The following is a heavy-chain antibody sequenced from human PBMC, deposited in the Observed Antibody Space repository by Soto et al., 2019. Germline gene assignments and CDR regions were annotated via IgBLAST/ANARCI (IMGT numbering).Heavy chain of an antibody. CDR1: GFTFSSYG. D-gene: IGHD1-26*01. V-gene: IGHV3-30*19. Sequence: PGGSLRLSCAASGFTFSSYGMHWVRQAPGKGLEWVAVIWYDGSNKYYADSVKGRFTISRDNSKNTLYLQMNSLRAEDTAVYYCARVGATLYFDYWGQGTLVTVSS. CDR2: IWYDGSNK. J-gene: IGHJ4*02. CDR3: ARVGATLYFDY.